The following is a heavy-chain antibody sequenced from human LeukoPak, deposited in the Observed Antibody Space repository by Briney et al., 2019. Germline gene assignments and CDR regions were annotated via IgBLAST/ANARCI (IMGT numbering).Heavy chain of an antibody. D-gene: IGHD6-13*01. CDR2: LSDDGSNK. V-gene: IGHV3-30*18. Sequence: GRSLRLSCAASRFTFSYFAMHWVRQAPGKGLEWVAVLSDDGSNKFYADSVKGRFTISRDNSKNTLYLQMNSLRAEDTAFYHCAKDPHSSSWYYFDSWGQGTLVTVSS. CDR1: RFTFSYFA. CDR3: AKDPHSSSWYYFDS. J-gene: IGHJ4*02.